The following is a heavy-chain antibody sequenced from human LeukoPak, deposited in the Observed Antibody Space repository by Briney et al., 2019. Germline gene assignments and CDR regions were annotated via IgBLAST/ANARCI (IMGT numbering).Heavy chain of an antibody. CDR1: GYSFTSYW. D-gene: IGHD3-22*01. CDR2: IYPGDSDT. Sequence: GESLKISCKGSGYSFTSYWIGWVRQMPGKGLEWMGIIYPGDSDTRYSPSFQGQVTISADKSISTAYLQWSSLKASDTAMYYCARGYDPMGAMGGRALFDYWGQGTLVTVSS. V-gene: IGHV5-51*01. CDR3: ARGYDPMGAMGGRALFDY. J-gene: IGHJ4*02.